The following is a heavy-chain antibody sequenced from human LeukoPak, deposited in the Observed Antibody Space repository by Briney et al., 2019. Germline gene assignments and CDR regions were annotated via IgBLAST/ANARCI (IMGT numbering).Heavy chain of an antibody. Sequence: SETLSLTCTVSGGSISSYYWSWIRQPPGKGLEWIGEINHSGSTNYNPSLKSRVTISVDTSKNQFSLKLSSVTAADTAVYYCARGPSAGDKDCSGGSCSPYYFDYWGQGTLVTVSS. D-gene: IGHD2-15*01. J-gene: IGHJ4*02. CDR2: INHSGST. CDR1: GGSISSYY. CDR3: ARGPSAGDKDCSGGSCSPYYFDY. V-gene: IGHV4-34*01.